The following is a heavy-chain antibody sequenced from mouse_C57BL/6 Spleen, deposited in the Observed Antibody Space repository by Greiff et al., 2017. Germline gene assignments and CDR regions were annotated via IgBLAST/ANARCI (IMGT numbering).Heavy chain of an antibody. V-gene: IGHV7-3*01. CDR3: ARSPLITYYFDY. CDR2: IRNKANGYTT. D-gene: IGHD1-1*01. J-gene: IGHJ2*01. CDR1: GFTFTDYY. Sequence: EVQGVESGGGLVQPGGSLSLSCAASGFTFTDYYMSWVRQPPGKALEWLGFIRNKANGYTTEYSASVKGRFTISRDNSQSILYLQMNALRAEDSATYYCARSPLITYYFDYWGQGTTLTVSS.